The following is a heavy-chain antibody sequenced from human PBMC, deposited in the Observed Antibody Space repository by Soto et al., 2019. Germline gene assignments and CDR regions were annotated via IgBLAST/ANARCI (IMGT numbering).Heavy chain of an antibody. Sequence: QVQLQESGPGLVKPSQTLSLTCTVSGGSISSGDYYWSWIRQPPGTGLEWIGYIYYSGSTYYNPSLKSRVTISVDTSKNQFSLKLSSVTAADTAVYYCARGIGNTMVRGVSASSNWFDPWGQGTLVTVSS. CDR2: IYYSGST. J-gene: IGHJ5*02. D-gene: IGHD3-10*01. CDR3: ARGIGNTMVRGVSASSNWFDP. V-gene: IGHV4-30-4*01. CDR1: GGSISSGDYY.